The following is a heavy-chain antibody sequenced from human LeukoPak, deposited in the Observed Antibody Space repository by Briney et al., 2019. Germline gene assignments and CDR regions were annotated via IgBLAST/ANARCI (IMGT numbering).Heavy chain of an antibody. V-gene: IGHV4-4*02. CDR3: ASSPPLNLWTANYYYYYYMDV. J-gene: IGHJ6*03. CDR1: GGSISSSNW. D-gene: IGHD3/OR15-3a*01. Sequence: PSGTLSLTCAVSGGSISSSNWWSWVRQPPGQGLEWIGEIYHSGSTNYNPSLKSRVTISVDTSKNQFSLKLSSVTAADTAVYYCASSPPLNLWTANYYYYYYMDVWGKGTTVTVSS. CDR2: IYHSGST.